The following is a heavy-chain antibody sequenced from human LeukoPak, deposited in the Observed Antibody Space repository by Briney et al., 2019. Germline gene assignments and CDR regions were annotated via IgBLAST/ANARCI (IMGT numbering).Heavy chain of an antibody. Sequence: GGSLRLSCAVSGFNFRHAAMTWVRQVPGKALEWVGLISFSGDNAYYADSVKGRFTISRDNSNDSLSLHMNSLRVEDTAMYYCVKDIELSAWGLGTMVTVSS. CDR3: VKDIELSA. D-gene: IGHD3-16*02. CDR1: GFNFRHAA. J-gene: IGHJ3*01. V-gene: IGHV3-23*01. CDR2: ISFSGDNA.